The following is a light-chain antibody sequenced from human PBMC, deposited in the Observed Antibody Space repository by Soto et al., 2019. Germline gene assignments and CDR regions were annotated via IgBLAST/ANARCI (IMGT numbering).Light chain of an antibody. J-gene: IGKJ5*01. CDR1: QSVSSSY. V-gene: IGKV3-20*01. CDR2: GAS. Sequence: EIVLTQSPGTLSLSPGERATLSCRASQSVSSSYLAWYQQKPGQAPRLLIHGASTRATGVPARFSGRGSGTDFTLTISSLQPEDFATYYCQQSYSTPITFGQGTRLEIK. CDR3: QQSYSTPIT.